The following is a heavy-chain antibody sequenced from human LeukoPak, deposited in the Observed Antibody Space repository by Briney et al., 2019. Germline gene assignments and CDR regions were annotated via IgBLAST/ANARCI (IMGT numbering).Heavy chain of an antibody. D-gene: IGHD3-10*01. Sequence: SETLSLTCAVYGGSFSGYYWSWIRQPPGKGLEWIGEINHSGSTNYNPSLKSRVTISVDTSKNQFSLKLSSVTAADTAVYYCATITMVRGACDYWGQGTLVTVSS. CDR1: GGSFSGYY. V-gene: IGHV4-34*01. CDR3: ATITMVRGACDY. J-gene: IGHJ4*02. CDR2: INHSGST.